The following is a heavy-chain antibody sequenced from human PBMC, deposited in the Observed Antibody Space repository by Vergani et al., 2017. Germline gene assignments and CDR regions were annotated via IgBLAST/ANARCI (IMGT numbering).Heavy chain of an antibody. CDR3: ARDPATYYYDSSGYNYVDY. D-gene: IGHD3-22*01. Sequence: QVQLVQSGAEVKKPGSSVKVSCKASGGTFSSYAISWVRQAPGQGLEWMGRIIPIFGTANYAQKFQGRVTITADESTSTAYMELSSLRSEDTAVYYCARDPATYYYDSSGYNYVDYWGQGTLVTVSS. V-gene: IGHV1-69*18. CDR1: GGTFSSYA. J-gene: IGHJ4*02. CDR2: IIPIFGTA.